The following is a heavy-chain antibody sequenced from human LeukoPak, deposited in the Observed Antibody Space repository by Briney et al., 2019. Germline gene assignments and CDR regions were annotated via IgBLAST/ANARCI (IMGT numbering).Heavy chain of an antibody. CDR2: INPNNGGT. Sequence: ASVKVSCKTSGYTFTGYYMHWVRQAPGQGLEWMGWINPNNGGTKYAQNFQGRVTMTRDTSISTAYMELDRLRFDDTAVYYCARDSGEVPDYWGQGTLVTVSS. V-gene: IGHV1-2*02. CDR3: ARDSGEVPDY. D-gene: IGHD3-10*01. J-gene: IGHJ4*02. CDR1: GYTFTGYY.